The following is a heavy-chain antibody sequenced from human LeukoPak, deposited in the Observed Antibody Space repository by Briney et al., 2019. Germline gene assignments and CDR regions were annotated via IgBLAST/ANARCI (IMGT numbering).Heavy chain of an antibody. V-gene: IGHV3-23*01. CDR2: ISGSGGST. Sequence: GGSLRLSCAASGFTFSSYAMSWVRQAPGKGLEWVSAISGSGGSTYYADSVKGRFTISRDNSKNTLYLQMNSLRAEDTAVYYCAKEPPWPHISSSWYVDFDYWGQGTLVTVSS. D-gene: IGHD6-13*01. CDR1: GFTFSSYA. J-gene: IGHJ4*02. CDR3: AKEPPWPHISSSWYVDFDY.